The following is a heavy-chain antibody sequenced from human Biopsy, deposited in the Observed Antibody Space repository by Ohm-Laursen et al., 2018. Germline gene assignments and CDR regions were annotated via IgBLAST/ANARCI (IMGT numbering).Heavy chain of an antibody. CDR1: GGSISSGGSY. D-gene: IGHD3-22*01. CDR2: IFNSANT. CDR3: ARGDYFDSNGYFWFDP. V-gene: IGHV4-31*01. J-gene: IGHJ5*02. Sequence: PSQTLSLTCTVFGGSISSGGSYWSWIRQRPGKGLEWIGYIFNSANTYYNPSLKNLITISGDASKNQFSLKLNSVTAADTAVYYCARGDYFDSNGYFWFDPWGQGTLVTVSS.